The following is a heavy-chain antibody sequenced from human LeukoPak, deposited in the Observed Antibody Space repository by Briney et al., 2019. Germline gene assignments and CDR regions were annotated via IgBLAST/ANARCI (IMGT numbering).Heavy chain of an antibody. CDR2: ISAYNGNT. Sequence: ASVKVSCKASGYTFTSYGISWVRQAPGQGLEWMGWISAYNGNTNYAQKLQGRVTMTTDTSTSTAYMELRSLRSDDTAVYYCATDKYCSSTSCYPDYYDSSGHKWGDAFDIWGQGTMVTVSS. D-gene: IGHD2-2*01. CDR1: GYTFTSYG. CDR3: ATDKYCSSTSCYPDYYDSSGHKWGDAFDI. J-gene: IGHJ3*02. V-gene: IGHV1-18*01.